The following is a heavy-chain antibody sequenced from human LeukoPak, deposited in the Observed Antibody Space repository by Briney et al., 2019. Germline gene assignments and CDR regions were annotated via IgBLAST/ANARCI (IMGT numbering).Heavy chain of an antibody. J-gene: IGHJ4*02. CDR3: AGQKSGYSSGWPSFDY. Sequence: PSETLSLTCTVSGGSISSYYWSWIRQPAGKGLEWIGRIYTSGSTNYNPSLKSRVTMSVDTSKNQFSLNLSSVTAADTAVYYCAGQKSGYSSGWPSFDYWGQGTLVTVSS. CDR2: IYTSGST. CDR1: GGSISSYY. V-gene: IGHV4-4*07. D-gene: IGHD6-19*01.